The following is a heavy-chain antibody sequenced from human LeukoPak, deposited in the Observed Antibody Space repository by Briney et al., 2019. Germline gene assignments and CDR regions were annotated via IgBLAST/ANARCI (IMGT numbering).Heavy chain of an antibody. J-gene: IGHJ4*02. Sequence: GGSLRLSCAASGFTFSSYGMHWVRQAPGMGLEWVSAISTSGDSTYYADSVKGRFTISRDNSKNTLYLQMNSLRAEDTAVYYCAKDHLYCRGGSCYGDSWGQGTLITVSS. CDR1: GFTFSSYG. D-gene: IGHD2-15*01. V-gene: IGHV3-23*01. CDR2: ISTSGDST. CDR3: AKDHLYCRGGSCYGDS.